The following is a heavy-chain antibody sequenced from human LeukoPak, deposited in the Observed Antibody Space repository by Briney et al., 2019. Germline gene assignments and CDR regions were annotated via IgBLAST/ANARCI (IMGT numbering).Heavy chain of an antibody. CDR1: GFNFRSHG. CDR2: LKYDGTTE. D-gene: IGHD3-9*01. J-gene: IGHJ2*01. V-gene: IGHV3-30*02. CDR3: ATSILTASQNWYFDV. Sequence: GGSLRLSCVPSGFNFRSHGMHWVRQAPGKGLEWVAFLKYDGTTEYLADSVKGRFTISRDNSKDTLYLQMISLRTEDTAIFYCATSILTASQNWYFDVWGRGTLVIVSA.